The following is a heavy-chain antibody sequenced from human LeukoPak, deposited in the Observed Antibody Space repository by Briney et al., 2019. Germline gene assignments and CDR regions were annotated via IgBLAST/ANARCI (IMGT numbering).Heavy chain of an antibody. CDR2: ISAYNGNT. D-gene: IGHD3-10*01. V-gene: IGHV1-18*01. Sequence: GSSVKVSCKASGGTFSSYAISWVRQAPGQGLEWMGWISAYNGNTNYAQKLQGRVTMTTDTSTSTAYMELRSLRSDDTAVYYCARAPRYGSGSYYLDYWGQGTLVTVSS. J-gene: IGHJ4*02. CDR1: GGTFSSYA. CDR3: ARAPRYGSGSYYLDY.